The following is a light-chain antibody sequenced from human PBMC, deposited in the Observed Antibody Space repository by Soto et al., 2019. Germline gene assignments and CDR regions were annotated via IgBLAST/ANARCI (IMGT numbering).Light chain of an antibody. CDR2: EIR. CDR3: SSYTTSSTVV. V-gene: IGLV2-14*03. Sequence: QSALTQPASVSGSPGQSITISCIGTSSDVGGYDYVSWYQQHPGKAPKLMIYEIRNRPSGVSNRFSGSKSGTTASLTISGLQGEDEADYYCSSYTTSSTVVFGGGTKVTVL. J-gene: IGLJ2*01. CDR1: SSDVGGYDY.